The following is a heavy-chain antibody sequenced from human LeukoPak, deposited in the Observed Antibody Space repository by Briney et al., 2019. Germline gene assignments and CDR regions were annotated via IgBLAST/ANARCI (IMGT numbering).Heavy chain of an antibody. CDR3: ARGYSSSWSPHDYFDY. Sequence: PSETLSLTCTVSGGSISSYYWSWIRQPPGKGLEWIGYIYYSGSTNYNPSLKSRVTISVDTSKNQFSLKLSSVTAADTAVYCCARGYSSSWSPHDYFDYWGQGTLVTVSS. CDR1: GGSISSYY. CDR2: IYYSGST. J-gene: IGHJ4*02. D-gene: IGHD6-13*01. V-gene: IGHV4-59*01.